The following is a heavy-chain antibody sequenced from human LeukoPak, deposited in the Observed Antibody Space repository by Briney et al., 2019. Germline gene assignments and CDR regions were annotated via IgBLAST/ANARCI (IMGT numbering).Heavy chain of an antibody. V-gene: IGHV3-33*01. D-gene: IGHD2-15*01. CDR2: IWYDGSNK. CDR1: GFTFSSYG. CDR3: AILGYCSGGSCYSDEYFQH. J-gene: IGHJ1*01. Sequence: GGSLRLSCAASGFTFSSYGMHWVRQAPGKGLEWVAVIWYDGSNKYYADSVKGRFTISRDNSKNTLYLQMNSLRAEDTAVYYCAILGYCSGGSCYSDEYFQHWGQGTLVTVSS.